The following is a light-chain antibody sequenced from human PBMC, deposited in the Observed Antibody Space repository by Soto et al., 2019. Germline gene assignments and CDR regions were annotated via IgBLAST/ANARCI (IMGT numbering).Light chain of an antibody. CDR1: QSISSD. V-gene: IGKV3-15*01. Sequence: EVVMTQSPATLSVSPGERATLSCRASQSISSDLAWYQQKPGQGPRLLIYSASTRATGIPARISGSGSETDFPLPTSSLQSEDFGFYYCPQYHYCSRPFFGGGTKGEI. CDR2: SAS. CDR3: PQYHYCSRPF. J-gene: IGKJ4*01.